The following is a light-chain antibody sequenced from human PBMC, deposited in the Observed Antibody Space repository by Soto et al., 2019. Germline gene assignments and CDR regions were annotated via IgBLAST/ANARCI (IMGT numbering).Light chain of an antibody. J-gene: IGLJ1*01. Sequence: ALTQPASVSGSPGQSITISCTGSSSDVGGYNYVSWYQQHPGKAPKLIIYEVNNRPSGVSNRFSGSKSGSTASLTISGLQAEDEADYYCTSYTNIASLDVFGTGTKV. CDR2: EVN. CDR3: TSYTNIASLDV. CDR1: SSDVGGYNY. V-gene: IGLV2-14*01.